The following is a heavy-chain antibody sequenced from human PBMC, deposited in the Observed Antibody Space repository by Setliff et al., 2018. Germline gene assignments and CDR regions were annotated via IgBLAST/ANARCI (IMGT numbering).Heavy chain of an antibody. V-gene: IGHV1-18*04. CDR1: GYTFTDYG. Sequence: ASVKVSCKASGYTFTDYGVSWVRQAPGQGLEWVGWISPYTGNTKYAQTVQDRIRMTTDTSTRTSYMELSGLRSDDTAVYFCARSSDSGYYHQRDAFDIWGQGTRVTVSS. CDR2: ISPYTGNT. D-gene: IGHD3-3*01. J-gene: IGHJ3*02. CDR3: ARSSDSGYYHQRDAFDI.